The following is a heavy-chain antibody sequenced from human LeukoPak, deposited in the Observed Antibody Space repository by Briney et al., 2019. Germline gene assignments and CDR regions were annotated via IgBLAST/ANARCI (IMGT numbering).Heavy chain of an antibody. CDR1: GGSISSGGYY. V-gene: IGHV4-30-2*01. D-gene: IGHD2-2*01. J-gene: IGHJ4*02. CDR2: IYHSGST. CDR3: ARTLYCSSTSCYPFDY. Sequence: PSQTLSLTCTVSGGSISSGGYYWSWIRQPPGKGLERIGYIYHSGSTYYNPSLKSRVTISVDRSKNQFSLKLSSVTAADTAVYYCARTLYCSSTSCYPFDYWGQGTLVTVSS.